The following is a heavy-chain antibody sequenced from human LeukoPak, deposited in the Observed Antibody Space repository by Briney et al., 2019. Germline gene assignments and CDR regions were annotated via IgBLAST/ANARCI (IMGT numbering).Heavy chain of an antibody. D-gene: IGHD4-11*01. CDR3: ARDGLTIAGFDY. Sequence: SETLSLTCTVSGGSISSYYWSWIRQPPGKGLEWIGYVYYSGSTTYNPSLKSRVTISVDTSKNQFSLKLSSVTAADTAVYYCARDGLTIAGFDYWGQGTLVTVSS. CDR2: VYYSGST. J-gene: IGHJ4*02. CDR1: GGSISSYY. V-gene: IGHV4-59*01.